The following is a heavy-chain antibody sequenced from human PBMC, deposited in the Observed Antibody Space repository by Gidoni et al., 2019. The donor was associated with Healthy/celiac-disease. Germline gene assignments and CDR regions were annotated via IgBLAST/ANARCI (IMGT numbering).Heavy chain of an antibody. Sequence: EVQLVVSGGGLVQPGRSLRLSCAASGFTFDDYAMHWVRQAPGKGLEWVSGISWNSGSIGYADSVKGRFTISRDNAKNSLYLQMNSLRAEDTALYYCAKMETREYPSGFDYWGQGTLVTVSS. V-gene: IGHV3-9*01. CDR2: ISWNSGSI. D-gene: IGHD3-10*01. J-gene: IGHJ4*02. CDR3: AKMETREYPSGFDY. CDR1: GFTFDDYA.